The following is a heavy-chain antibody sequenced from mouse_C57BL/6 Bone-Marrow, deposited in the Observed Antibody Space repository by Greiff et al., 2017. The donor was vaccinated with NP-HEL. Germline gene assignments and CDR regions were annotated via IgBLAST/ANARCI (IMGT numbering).Heavy chain of an antibody. D-gene: IGHD1-1*01. Sequence: EVKVEESGGGLVQSGRSLRLSCATSGFTFSDFYMEWVRQAPGKGLEWIAASRNKANDYTTEYSASVKGRFFVSRDTSQSILYLQMNALRAEDTAIYYCARDDYGSSEGFAYGGPGTLVTVSA. CDR1: GFTFSDFY. CDR3: ARDDYGSSEGFAY. CDR2: SRNKANDYTT. V-gene: IGHV7-1*01. J-gene: IGHJ3*01.